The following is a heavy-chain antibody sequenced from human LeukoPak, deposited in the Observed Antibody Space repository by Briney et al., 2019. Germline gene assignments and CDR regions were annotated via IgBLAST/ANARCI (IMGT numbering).Heavy chain of an antibody. Sequence: GGSLRLSCAACGFTFDDYAMHWVRQAPGKGLEWVSLISGDGGSTYYADSVKGRFTISRDNSKNSLYLQMNSLRTEDTALYYCAKPQRDYGDYSAFDIWGQGTMVTVSS. CDR3: AKPQRDYGDYSAFDI. D-gene: IGHD4-17*01. V-gene: IGHV3-43*02. CDR2: ISGDGGST. CDR1: GFTFDDYA. J-gene: IGHJ3*02.